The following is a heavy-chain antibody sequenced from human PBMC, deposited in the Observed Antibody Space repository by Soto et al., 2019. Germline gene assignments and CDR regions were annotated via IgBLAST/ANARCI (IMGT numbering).Heavy chain of an antibody. V-gene: IGHV3-30-3*01. CDR1: GFTFSSYA. CDR3: ARLLELPTYSGDVDY. Sequence: GGSLRLSCAASGFTFSSYAMHWVRQAPGKGLEWVAVISYDGSNKYYADSVKGRFTISRDNSKNTLYLQMNSLRAEDTAVYYYARLLELPTYSGDVDYWGQGTLVTV. D-gene: IGHD1-7*01. J-gene: IGHJ4*02. CDR2: ISYDGSNK.